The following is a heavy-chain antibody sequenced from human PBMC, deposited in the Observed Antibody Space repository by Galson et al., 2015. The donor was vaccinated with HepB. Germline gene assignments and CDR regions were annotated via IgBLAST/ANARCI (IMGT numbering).Heavy chain of an antibody. CDR2: IWSDGTNK. J-gene: IGHJ4*02. CDR3: AREAAIAAPATFDY. CDR1: EFSFSNYW. V-gene: IGHV3-33*08. Sequence: SLRLSCAASEFSFSNYWMTWVRQTPGKGLEWVALIWSDGTNKYYADSVKGRFTISRDNSKNTLYLQMDSLRAEDTAAYYCAREAAIAAPATFDYWGPGTLVTVSS. D-gene: IGHD6-13*01.